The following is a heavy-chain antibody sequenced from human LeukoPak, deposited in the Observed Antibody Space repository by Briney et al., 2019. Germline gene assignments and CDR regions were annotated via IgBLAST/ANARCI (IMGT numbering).Heavy chain of an antibody. D-gene: IGHD6-6*01. Sequence: KTSETLSLTCAVYGGSFSGYYWSWIRQPPGKGLEWIGEINHSGSTNYNPSLKRRVTISVDTSKNQFSLKLSSVTAADTAVYYCARFRIAARLRYYYYMDVWGKGTTVTVSS. CDR3: ARFRIAARLRYYYYMDV. CDR1: GGSFSGYY. CDR2: INHSGST. J-gene: IGHJ6*03. V-gene: IGHV4-34*01.